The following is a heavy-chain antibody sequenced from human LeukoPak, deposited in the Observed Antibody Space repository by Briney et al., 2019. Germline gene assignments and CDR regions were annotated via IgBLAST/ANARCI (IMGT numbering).Heavy chain of an antibody. CDR3: ASVRSGRYYFDY. V-gene: IGHV4-59*08. D-gene: IGHD5-24*01. CDR1: GGSISNYY. J-gene: IGHJ4*02. Sequence: SETLSLTCTVFGGSISNYYWSWIRQPPGKGLEYIGNIHYTGSTNYNPSLKSRVTISVDTSKTQFSLKLSSVTAADTAVYYCASVRSGRYYFDYWGQGTLVTVSS. CDR2: IHYTGST.